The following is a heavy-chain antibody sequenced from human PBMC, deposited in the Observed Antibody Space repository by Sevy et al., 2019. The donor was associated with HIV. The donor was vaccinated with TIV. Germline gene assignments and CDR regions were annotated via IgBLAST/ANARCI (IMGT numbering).Heavy chain of an antibody. CDR3: ARLDSYSIGWSPRYYFDY. D-gene: IGHD6-19*01. Sequence: GGSLRLSCKGSAYTFTTPWIGWVRQMPGKGLEWMGIMSPGNSDPRYSPSFQARVTMSVDKSVSTAYLQWHSLETSDTAIYYCARLDSYSIGWSPRYYFDYWGQGTLVTVSS. CDR1: AYTFTTPW. CDR2: MSPGNSDP. V-gene: IGHV5-51*01. J-gene: IGHJ4*02.